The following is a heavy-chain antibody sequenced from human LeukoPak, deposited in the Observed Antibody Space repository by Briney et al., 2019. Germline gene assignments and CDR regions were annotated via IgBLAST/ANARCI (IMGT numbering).Heavy chain of an antibody. V-gene: IGHV1-2*06. CDR2: INPNSGGT. Sequence: ASVKVSCKASGYTFTGYYTHWVRQAPGQGLEWMGRINPNSGGTNYAQKFQGRVTMTRDTSISTAYMELSRLRSDDTAVYYCAREGTGGDAHFDYWGQGTLVTVSS. J-gene: IGHJ4*02. CDR1: GYTFTGYY. CDR3: AREGTGGDAHFDY. D-gene: IGHD3-10*01.